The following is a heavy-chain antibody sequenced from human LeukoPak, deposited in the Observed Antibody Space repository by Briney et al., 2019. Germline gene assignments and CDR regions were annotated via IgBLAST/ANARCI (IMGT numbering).Heavy chain of an antibody. Sequence: GGSLRLSCAASGFTFSSYNMNWVRQAPGKGLEWVSSISSSSSYIYYADSVKGRFTISRDNAKNSLYLQMNSLRAEDTAVYYCAREVALRDAFDIWGQGTMVTVSS. J-gene: IGHJ3*02. D-gene: IGHD3-16*02. CDR2: ISSSSSYI. CDR1: GFTFSSYN. V-gene: IGHV3-21*01. CDR3: AREVALRDAFDI.